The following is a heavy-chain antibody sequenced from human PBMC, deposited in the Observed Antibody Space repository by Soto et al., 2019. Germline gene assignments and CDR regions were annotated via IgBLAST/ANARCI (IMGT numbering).Heavy chain of an antibody. D-gene: IGHD3-3*01. CDR3: ARDTRNREGTMDV. CDR1: GYTFTGYY. CDR2: INPNSGGT. J-gene: IGHJ6*04. V-gene: IGHV1-2*04. Sequence: GASVKVSCKASGYTFTGYYMHWVRQAPGQGLEWMGWINPNSGGTNYAQKFQGWVTMARDTSISTAYMELSRLRSDDTAVYYCARDTRNREGTMDVWGKGTTVTVSS.